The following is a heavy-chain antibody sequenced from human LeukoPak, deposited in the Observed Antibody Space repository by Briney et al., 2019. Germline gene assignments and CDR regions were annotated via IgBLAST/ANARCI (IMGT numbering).Heavy chain of an antibody. J-gene: IGHJ3*02. CDR1: GFTFSSYG. Sequence: GGSLRLSCAASGFTFSSYGMHWVRQAPGKGLEWVAVIWYDGSNKYYADSVKGRFTISRDNSKNTLYLQMNSLRAEDTAVYYCARDRGYYGSAYDAFDIWGRGTMVTVSS. CDR3: ARDRGYYGSAYDAFDI. CDR2: IWYDGSNK. D-gene: IGHD3-10*01. V-gene: IGHV3-33*01.